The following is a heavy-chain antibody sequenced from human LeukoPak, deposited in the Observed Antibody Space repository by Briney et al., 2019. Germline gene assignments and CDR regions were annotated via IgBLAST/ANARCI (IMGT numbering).Heavy chain of an antibody. CDR2: ISYDGSNK. V-gene: IGHV3-30*03. CDR1: GFTFSSYG. Sequence: PGGSLRLSCAASGFTFSSYGIHWVRQAPGKGLKWVAVISYDGSNKYYADSVKGRFTISRDNSKNTLYLQMNSLRAEDTAVYYCASLHIVVVTAQPNWFDPWGQGTLVTVSS. CDR3: ASLHIVVVTAQPNWFDP. D-gene: IGHD2-21*02. J-gene: IGHJ5*02.